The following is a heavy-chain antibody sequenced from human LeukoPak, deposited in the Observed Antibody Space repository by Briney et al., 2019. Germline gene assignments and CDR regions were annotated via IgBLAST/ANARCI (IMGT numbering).Heavy chain of an antibody. Sequence: ASVKVSCKASGYTFTSYGISWVRQAPGQGLEWMGWISAYNGNTNYAQKLQGRVTMTTDTSTSTACMELRSLRSDDTAVYYCASLRSVPAATYYYYYMDVWGKGTTVTVSS. D-gene: IGHD2-2*01. J-gene: IGHJ6*03. V-gene: IGHV1-18*01. CDR3: ASLRSVPAATYYYYYMDV. CDR2: ISAYNGNT. CDR1: GYTFTSYG.